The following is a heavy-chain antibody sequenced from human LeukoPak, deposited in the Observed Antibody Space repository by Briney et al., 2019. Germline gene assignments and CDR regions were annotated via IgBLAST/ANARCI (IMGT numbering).Heavy chain of an antibody. CDR1: GFTFSSYA. V-gene: IGHV3-23*01. CDR3: AKENLGRWFLQPLDY. CDR2: ISDSGGST. J-gene: IGHJ4*02. D-gene: IGHD3-10*01. Sequence: GGSLRLSCAASGFTFSSYAMTWVRQAPGKGLEWVSAISDSGGSTYYADSVKGRFTISRDNSKNTLYLRMNSLRAEDTAVYYCAKENLGRWFLQPLDYWGQGTLVTVSS.